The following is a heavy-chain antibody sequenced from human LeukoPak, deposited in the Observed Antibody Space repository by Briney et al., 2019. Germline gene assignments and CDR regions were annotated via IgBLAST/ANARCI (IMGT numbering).Heavy chain of an antibody. Sequence: PGGSLRLSCAASGFTVSSNYMSWVRQAPGKGLEWVSGIYTGGDTYYADSVKGRFTVSRDNSKNTLYLQMNSLTAEDTAVYYCVREATGYSFADYWGQGTLVSVSS. CDR2: IYTGGDT. CDR3: VREATGYSFADY. J-gene: IGHJ4*02. D-gene: IGHD1-26*01. V-gene: IGHV3-53*01. CDR1: GFTVSSNY.